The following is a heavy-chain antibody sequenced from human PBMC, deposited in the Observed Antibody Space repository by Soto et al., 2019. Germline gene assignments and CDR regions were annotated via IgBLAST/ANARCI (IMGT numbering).Heavy chain of an antibody. V-gene: IGHV4-30-4*01. D-gene: IGHD3-3*01. Sequence: QVQLQESGPGLVKPSQTLSLTCTVSGCSISSGDYYWNWIRQPPGKGLDWIGYIYYSGSTYYNPLRNGRVTMSVDTSKSQFSLKLTSVTAADAAVYYCARGGTIFGVAVFDYWGQGTLVTVSS. J-gene: IGHJ4*02. CDR1: GCSISSGDYY. CDR2: IYYSGST. CDR3: ARGGTIFGVAVFDY.